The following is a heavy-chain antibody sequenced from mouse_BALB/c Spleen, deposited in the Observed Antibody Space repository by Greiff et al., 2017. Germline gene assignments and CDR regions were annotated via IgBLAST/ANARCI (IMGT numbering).Heavy chain of an antibody. Sequence: VQVVESGPGLVQPSQSLSITCTVSGFSLTSYGVHWVRQSPGKGLEWLGVIWSGGSTDYNAAFISRLSISKDNSKSQVFFKMNSLQANDTAIYYCARTYYGNYPYAMDYWGQGTSVTVSS. V-gene: IGHV2-2*02. CDR3: ARTYYGNYPYAMDY. CDR1: GFSLTSYG. D-gene: IGHD2-10*01. CDR2: IWSGGST. J-gene: IGHJ4*01.